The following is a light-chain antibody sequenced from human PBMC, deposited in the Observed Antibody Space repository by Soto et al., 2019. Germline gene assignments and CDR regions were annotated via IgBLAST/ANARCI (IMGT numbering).Light chain of an antibody. CDR1: SGHSSYA. CDR3: QTWGAGFSVV. CDR2: VNTDGSH. J-gene: IGLJ2*01. Sequence: QPVLTQSPSASASLGASVKLTCTLSSGHSSYAIAWHQQQPEKGPRDLMKVNTDGSHNKGDGIPDRFSGASSGAERYLTISSLQSEDEADYYCQTWGAGFSVVFGGGTKLTVL. V-gene: IGLV4-69*01.